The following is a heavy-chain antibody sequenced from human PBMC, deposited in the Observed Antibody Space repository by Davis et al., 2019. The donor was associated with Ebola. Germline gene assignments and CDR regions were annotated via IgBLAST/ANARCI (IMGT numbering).Heavy chain of an antibody. D-gene: IGHD3-16*02. CDR2: ISYDGSNK. J-gene: IGHJ6*02. CDR3: ARSLKGASVSTYYGMDV. CDR1: GFTFSSYA. Sequence: GESLKISCAASGFTFSSYAMHWVRQAPGKGLEWVAVISYDGSNKYYADSVKGRFTISRDNSKNTLYLQMNSLRAEDTAVYYCARSLKGASVSTYYGMDVWGQGTTVTVSS. V-gene: IGHV3-30-3*01.